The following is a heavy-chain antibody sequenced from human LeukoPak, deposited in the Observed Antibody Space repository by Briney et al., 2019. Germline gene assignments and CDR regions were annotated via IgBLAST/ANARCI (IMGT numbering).Heavy chain of an antibody. Sequence: ASVKVSCKVSGRTLTDLSTHWVRQAPGRGLEWMGGIDPEDGETIYAQKFQGRVTMTEDTSTDTAYMELSSLRSEDTAVYYCATGGIYSLLDYWGQGTLVTVSS. CDR2: IDPEDGET. V-gene: IGHV1-24*01. CDR3: ATGGIYSLLDY. J-gene: IGHJ4*02. CDR1: GRTLTDLS. D-gene: IGHD1-26*01.